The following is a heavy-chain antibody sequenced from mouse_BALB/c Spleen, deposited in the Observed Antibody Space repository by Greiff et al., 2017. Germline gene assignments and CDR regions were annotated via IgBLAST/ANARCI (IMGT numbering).Heavy chain of an antibody. J-gene: IGHJ2*01. CDR3: ARHVSYGNYVNY. V-gene: IGHV5-12-1*01. CDR2: ISSGGGST. Sequence: EGHLVESGGGLVKPGGSLKLSCAASGFAFSSYDMSWVRQTPGQRLEWVAYISSGGGSTYYPDTVKGRVTISRDNAKNTLYLQMSSLKSEDTAMYYCARHVSYGNYVNYWGQGTTLTVSS. CDR1: GFAFSSYD. D-gene: IGHD2-1*01.